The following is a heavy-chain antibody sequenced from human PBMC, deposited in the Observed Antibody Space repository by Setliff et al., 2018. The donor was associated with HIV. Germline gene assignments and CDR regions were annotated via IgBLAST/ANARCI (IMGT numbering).Heavy chain of an antibody. V-gene: IGHV4-34*01. Sequence: SETLSLTCAVYGASLSDYYWSWIRQPPGKGLEWIGEINHTGNTNYNPSLKSRVTTSVDTSKNQFALKLNSVTAADTAVYFCVTTHYSGTYGVWFDPWGQGTLVTVS. D-gene: IGHD1-26*01. CDR2: INHTGNT. CDR1: GASLSDYY. CDR3: VTTHYSGTYGVWFDP. J-gene: IGHJ5*02.